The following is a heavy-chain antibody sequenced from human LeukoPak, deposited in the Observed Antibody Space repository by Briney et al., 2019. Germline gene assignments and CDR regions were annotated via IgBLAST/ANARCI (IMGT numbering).Heavy chain of an antibody. V-gene: IGHV4-4*02. J-gene: IGHJ4*02. CDR2: IYHSGNT. CDR3: ARGGSYSSSAYLSGGDY. Sequence: PSGTLSLTCAVSGGSISSSNWWSWVRQPPGKGLEWIGEIYHSGNTNYNPSLKSRVTMSVDKSKNQFSLKLSSVTAAGTAVYYCARGGSYSSSAYLSGGDYWGQGTLVTVSS. D-gene: IGHD2-2*01. CDR1: GGSISSSNW.